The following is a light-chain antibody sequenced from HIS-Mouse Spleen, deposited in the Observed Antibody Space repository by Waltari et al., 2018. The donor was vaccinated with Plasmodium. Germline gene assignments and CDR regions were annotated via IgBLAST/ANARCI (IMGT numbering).Light chain of an antibody. CDR2: AGS. CDR3: CSYAGSSTYV. J-gene: IGLJ1*01. V-gene: IGLV2-23*01. Sequence: QSALTQPASVSGSPGQSITISCTRTSRDVGSYNLVSWYQQHPGKAPKLMIYAGSKRPSGGSNRFSGSKSGNTASLTISGLQAEDDADYYCCSYAGSSTYVFGTGTKVTVL. CDR1: SRDVGSYNL.